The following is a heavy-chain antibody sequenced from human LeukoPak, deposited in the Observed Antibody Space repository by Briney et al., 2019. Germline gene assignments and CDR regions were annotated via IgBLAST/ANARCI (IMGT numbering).Heavy chain of an antibody. D-gene: IGHD6-13*01. CDR2: IIPIFGTA. Sequence: SVKVSCKASGGTFSSYAISWVRQAPRQGLEWMGGIIPIFGTANYAQKFQGRVTITADESTSTAYMELSSLRSEDTAVYYCARGPTREDIAAGDYWGQGTLVTVSS. J-gene: IGHJ4*02. CDR1: GGTFSSYA. V-gene: IGHV1-69*13. CDR3: ARGPTREDIAAGDY.